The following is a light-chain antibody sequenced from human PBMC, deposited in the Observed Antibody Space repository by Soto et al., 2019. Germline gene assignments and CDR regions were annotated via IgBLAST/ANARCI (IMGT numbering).Light chain of an antibody. CDR1: SSGVGSYDH. Sequence: QSVLTQPASVSGSPGQSITISCSGTSSGVGSYDHVAWYQQFPGKTPKLMIYEVSNRPSGVSSRFSGSKSGNTASLTISGLQAEDEADYYCISYTGSSTSYVFGSGTKVTVL. CDR2: EVS. J-gene: IGLJ1*01. CDR3: ISYTGSSTSYV. V-gene: IGLV2-14*01.